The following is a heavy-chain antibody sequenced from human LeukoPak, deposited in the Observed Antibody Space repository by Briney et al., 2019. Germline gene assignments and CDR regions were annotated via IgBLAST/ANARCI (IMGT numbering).Heavy chain of an antibody. J-gene: IGHJ4*02. V-gene: IGHV3-23*01. CDR3: AKEPVAGTTPPHFDY. CDR2: ISGSGGST. D-gene: IGHD6-19*01. Sequence: TGGSLRLSCAASGLTLSSYAMSWVRQAPGKGLEWVSAISGSGGSTYYADSVKGRFTISRDNSKNTLYLQMNSLRAEDTAVYYCAKEPVAGTTPPHFDYWDQGTLVTVSS. CDR1: GLTLSSYA.